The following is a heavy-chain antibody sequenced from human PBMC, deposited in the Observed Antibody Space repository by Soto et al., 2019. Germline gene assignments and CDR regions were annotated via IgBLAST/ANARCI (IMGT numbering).Heavy chain of an antibody. V-gene: IGHV3-66*01. Sequence: GGSLRLSCAASGFTVSTTYMHWVRQAPGKGLEWVSLIYSGGSTYYADSVRGRFTISRDNSKNTLYLQMNSLRAEDTAVYYCAKDPMEYQLLNWFDPRGQGTLVTVSS. CDR3: AKDPMEYQLLNWFDP. D-gene: IGHD2-2*01. J-gene: IGHJ5*02. CDR2: IYSGGST. CDR1: GFTVSTTY.